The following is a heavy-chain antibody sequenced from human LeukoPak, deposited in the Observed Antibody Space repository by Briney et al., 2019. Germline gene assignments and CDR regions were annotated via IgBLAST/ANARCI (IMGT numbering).Heavy chain of an antibody. CDR1: GFTFSTYS. Sequence: GGSLRLSCAASGFTFSTYSMNWVRQAPGKGLERGSYISSSSSIIYYADSVKGRFISSRDNAKNSLYLQMNSLRVEDMAVYYSARHHSSGWMGNLDYWGQGTLVSVSS. D-gene: IGHD6-19*01. CDR3: ARHHSSGWMGNLDY. CDR2: ISSSSSII. J-gene: IGHJ4*02. V-gene: IGHV3-48*01.